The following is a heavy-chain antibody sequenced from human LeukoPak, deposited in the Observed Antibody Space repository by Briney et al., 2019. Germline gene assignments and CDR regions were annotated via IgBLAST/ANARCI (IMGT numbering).Heavy chain of an antibody. CDR1: GGSISSNSYY. CDR2: IYYSGST. CDR3: ARRLYYYYYYMDV. J-gene: IGHJ6*03. V-gene: IGHV4-39*01. Sequence: SETLSLTCAVSGGSISSNSYYWGWISQPPGKGLEWIVSIYYSGSTYYNPSLKSRVTISVDTSKNQFSLKLSSVTAADTAVYYCARRLYYYYYYMDVWGKGTTVTISS.